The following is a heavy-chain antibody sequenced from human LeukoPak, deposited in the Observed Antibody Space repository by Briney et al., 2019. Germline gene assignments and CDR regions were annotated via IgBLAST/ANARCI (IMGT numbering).Heavy chain of an antibody. D-gene: IGHD2-2*01. CDR2: ISGSGGST. CDR1: GFTFSSYA. J-gene: IGHJ5*02. Sequence: GGSLRLSCAASGFTFSSYAMSWVRQAPGKGLDWVSAISGSGGSTYYADSVKGRFTISRDNSKNTLYLQMNSLRAEDTAVYYCAKANVVVVVPAAPTTAWGQGTLVTVSS. V-gene: IGHV3-23*01. CDR3: AKANVVVVVPAAPTTA.